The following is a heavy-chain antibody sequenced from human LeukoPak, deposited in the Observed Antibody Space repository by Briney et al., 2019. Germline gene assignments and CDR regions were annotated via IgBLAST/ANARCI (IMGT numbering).Heavy chain of an antibody. V-gene: IGHV3-30*02. Sequence: GGSLRLSCAASGFTFSSYGMHWVRQAPGKGLEWVAFIRYDGSNKYYADSVKGRFTISRDNSKNTLYLQMNSLRAEDTAVYYCAKVKSGTRGPFDYWGQGTLVTVSS. CDR1: GFTFSSYG. J-gene: IGHJ4*02. CDR3: AKVKSGTRGPFDY. D-gene: IGHD1-7*01. CDR2: IRYDGSNK.